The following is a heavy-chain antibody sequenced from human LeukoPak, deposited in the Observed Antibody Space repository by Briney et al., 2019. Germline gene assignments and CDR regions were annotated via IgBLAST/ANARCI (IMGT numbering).Heavy chain of an antibody. D-gene: IGHD1-1*01. V-gene: IGHV4-59*08. CDR1: GASFSDYY. CDR3: ARHRGYGPTDPRGNFDV. Sequence: KPSETLSLTCTVSGASFSDYYWSWIRQPPGKGLEWIAYIYYSGSTNYNPSLKSRVTMSVDTSKMQVSLELTSVTAADTAVYYCARHRGYGPTDPRGNFDVWGQGTMVTVSS. CDR2: IYYSGST. J-gene: IGHJ3*01.